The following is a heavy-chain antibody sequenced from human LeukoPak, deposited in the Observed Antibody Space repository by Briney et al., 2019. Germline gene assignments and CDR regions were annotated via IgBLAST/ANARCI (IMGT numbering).Heavy chain of an antibody. D-gene: IGHD3-22*01. CDR2: TSYDASNK. CDR1: GFTFSSYA. CDR3: ARDSSGYEGPFDY. V-gene: IGHV3-30-3*01. Sequence: GRSLRLSCAASGFTFSSYAMHWVRQAPGKGLEWVAVTSYDASNKYYADSVKGRFTISRDNSKNTLYLQMNSLRAEDTAVYYCARDSSGYEGPFDYWGQGTLVTVSS. J-gene: IGHJ4*02.